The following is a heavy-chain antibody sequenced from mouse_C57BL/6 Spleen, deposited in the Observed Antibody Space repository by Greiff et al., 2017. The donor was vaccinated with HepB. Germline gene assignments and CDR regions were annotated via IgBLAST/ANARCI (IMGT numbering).Heavy chain of an antibody. Sequence: QVQLQQPGAELVMPGASVKLSCKASGYTFTSYWMHWVKQRPGQGLEWIGEIDPSDSYTNYNQKFKGKSTLTVDKSSSTAYMQLSSLTSEDSAVYYCARRDYGYDVWFAYWGQGTLVTVSA. CDR3: ARRDYGYDVWFAY. CDR2: IDPSDSYT. CDR1: GYTFTSYW. D-gene: IGHD2-2*01. V-gene: IGHV1-69*01. J-gene: IGHJ3*01.